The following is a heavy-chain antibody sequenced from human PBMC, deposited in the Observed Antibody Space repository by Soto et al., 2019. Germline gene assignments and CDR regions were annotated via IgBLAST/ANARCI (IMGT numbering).Heavy chain of an antibody. CDR1: GGSFSGYG. D-gene: IGHD3-16*02. V-gene: IGHV4-34*01. J-gene: IGHJ4*02. Sequence: SETLSLTCAVYGGSFSGYGWSWIRQPPGKGLEWIGEINHSGSTNYNPSLKSRVTISVDTSKNQFSLKLSSVTAADTAVYYCARATFGGVIVIDYWGQGTLVTVS. CDR2: INHSGST. CDR3: ARATFGGVIVIDY.